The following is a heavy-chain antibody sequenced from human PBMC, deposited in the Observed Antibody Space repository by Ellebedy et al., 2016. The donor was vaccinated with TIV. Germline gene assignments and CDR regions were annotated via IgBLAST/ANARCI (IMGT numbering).Heavy chain of an antibody. CDR1: GGSISSYY. CDR2: IYSSGFD. V-gene: IGHV4-59*08. Sequence: MPSETLSLTCTVSGGSISSYYWNWIRQPPGKGLEWIGNIYSSGFDNYNPSLKSRVIMSVDTSNNQFSLKLTSVTAADTAVYYCARRPDYRYYFDYWGQGTLVTVSS. D-gene: IGHD4-11*01. CDR3: ARRPDYRYYFDY. J-gene: IGHJ4*02.